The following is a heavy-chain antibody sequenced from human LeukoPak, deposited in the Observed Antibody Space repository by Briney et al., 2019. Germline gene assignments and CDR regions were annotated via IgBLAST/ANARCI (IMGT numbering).Heavy chain of an antibody. CDR2: ISGSNSYI. CDR3: ARALTTLTYEGY. Sequence: PGGSLRLSGAASGFTFSSYTMHWIRQAPGKGLEWVSSISGSNSYIFYADSVKGRFTVSRDNAKDSLYLQMNSLRAVDTAVYYCARALTTLTYEGYWGQGTLVTVSS. V-gene: IGHV3-21*01. D-gene: IGHD1-1*01. CDR1: GFTFSSYT. J-gene: IGHJ4*02.